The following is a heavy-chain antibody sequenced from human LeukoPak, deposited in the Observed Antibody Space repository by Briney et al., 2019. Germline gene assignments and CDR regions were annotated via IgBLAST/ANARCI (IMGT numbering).Heavy chain of an antibody. CDR2: IRYDGSNK. J-gene: IGHJ6*02. D-gene: IGHD6-13*01. Sequence: GGSLRLSCAASGFTFSSYGMHWVRQAPGKGLEWVAFIRYDGSNKYYADSVKGRFTISRDNSKNTLYLQMNSLRAEDTAVYYCAKDLAAAGPDYYYYGMDVWGQGTTVTVSS. V-gene: IGHV3-30*02. CDR1: GFTFSSYG. CDR3: AKDLAAAGPDYYYYGMDV.